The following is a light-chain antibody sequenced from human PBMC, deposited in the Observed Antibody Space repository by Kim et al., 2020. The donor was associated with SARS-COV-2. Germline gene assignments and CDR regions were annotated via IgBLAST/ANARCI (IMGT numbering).Light chain of an antibody. V-gene: IGLV3-21*04. J-gene: IGLJ3*02. CDR1: NMGSKS. CDR3: QVWDSSSDHWV. Sequence: PGKTARITCGGNNMGSKSVNWYQQKPGQAPVLVIYYDSDRPAGIPERFSGSNSGNTATLTISRVEAGDEADYYCQVWDSSSDHWVFGGGTQLTVL. CDR2: YDS.